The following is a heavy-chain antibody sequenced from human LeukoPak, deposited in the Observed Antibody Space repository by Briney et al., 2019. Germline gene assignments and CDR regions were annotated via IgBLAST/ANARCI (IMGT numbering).Heavy chain of an antibody. CDR2: IYTSGST. J-gene: IGHJ3*02. Sequence: PSETLSLTCTVSGGSISSGSYYWSWIRQPAGKGLEWIVRIYTSGSTNYNPSLKSRVTISVDTSKNQFSVKLSSVTAADTAVYYCARVGCSGGSCYRSRGAFDIWGQGTMVTVSS. CDR1: GGSISSGSYY. CDR3: ARVGCSGGSCYRSRGAFDI. V-gene: IGHV4-61*02. D-gene: IGHD2-15*01.